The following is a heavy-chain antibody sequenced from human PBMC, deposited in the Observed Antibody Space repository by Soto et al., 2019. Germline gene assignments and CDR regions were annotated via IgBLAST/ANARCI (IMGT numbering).Heavy chain of an antibody. CDR1: GYTFTSYD. V-gene: IGHV1-8*01. CDR3: ASPISANTLTFGGVIVT. Sequence: QVQLVQSGAEVKKPGASVKVSCKASGYTFTSYDINWVRQATGQGLEWMGWMNPNSGNTGYAQKFQGRVTMTRNTSISTAYMELSSLRSEDTAVYYCASPISANTLTFGGVIVTWGQGTLVTVSS. CDR2: MNPNSGNT. J-gene: IGHJ5*02. D-gene: IGHD3-16*02.